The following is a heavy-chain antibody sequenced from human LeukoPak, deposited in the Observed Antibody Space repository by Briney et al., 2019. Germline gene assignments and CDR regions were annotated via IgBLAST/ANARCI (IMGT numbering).Heavy chain of an antibody. V-gene: IGHV1-46*03. J-gene: IGHJ4*02. Sequence: GASVKVSCKASGYTFTSHYMHWVRQAPGQGLEWMGIINPNGGSTTYAQKFQGSVTMTRDTSTSTLYMELSSLRSEDTAVYYCARVAGGYTETDYWGQGTLVTVSS. CDR2: INPNGGST. CDR3: ARVAGGYTETDY. D-gene: IGHD1-26*01. CDR1: GYTFTSHY.